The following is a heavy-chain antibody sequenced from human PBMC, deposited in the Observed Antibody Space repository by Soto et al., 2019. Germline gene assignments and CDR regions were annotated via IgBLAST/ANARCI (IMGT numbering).Heavy chain of an antibody. CDR3: VAAAGTFYYYYMDV. D-gene: IGHD6-13*01. Sequence: EVQLVESGGGLVQPGGSLRLSCAASGFTFSSYWMSWVRQAPGKGLEWVANIKQDGSEKYYVDSVKGRFTISRDNAKNSLCPQMNSLRAEATAVYYCVAAAGTFYYYYMDVWGKGTTVTVSS. CDR2: IKQDGSEK. CDR1: GFTFSSYW. V-gene: IGHV3-7*01. J-gene: IGHJ6*03.